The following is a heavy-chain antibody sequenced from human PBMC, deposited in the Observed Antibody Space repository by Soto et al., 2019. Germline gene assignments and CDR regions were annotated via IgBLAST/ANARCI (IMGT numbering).Heavy chain of an antibody. J-gene: IGHJ3*02. Sequence: GGSLRLSCAASGFTFSSYAMSWVRQAPGKGLEWVSAISGSGGSTYYADSVKGRFTISRDNFKNTLYLQMNSLRAEDTAVYYCAIPRKMATIRVEAFDIWGQGTMVTVSS. V-gene: IGHV3-23*01. D-gene: IGHD5-12*01. CDR1: GFTFSSYA. CDR2: ISGSGGST. CDR3: AIPRKMATIRVEAFDI.